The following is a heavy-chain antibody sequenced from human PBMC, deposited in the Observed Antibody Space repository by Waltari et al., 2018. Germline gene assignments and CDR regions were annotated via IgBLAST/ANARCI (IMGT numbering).Heavy chain of an antibody. CDR3: AREGISGYRTAGFDI. CDR2: ISNTGST. V-gene: IGHV4-59*01. J-gene: IGHJ3*02. Sequence: QVQLQESGPGLVKPSETLSLTCTVSGGSIRGFYWSWIRQAPGKRLEWIGYISNTGSTSYNPSLKSRVTISEDTSKNQFSLRLTSVTAADTAIYYCAREGISGYRTAGFDIWGQGTTVIVS. CDR1: GGSIRGFY. D-gene: IGHD3-22*01.